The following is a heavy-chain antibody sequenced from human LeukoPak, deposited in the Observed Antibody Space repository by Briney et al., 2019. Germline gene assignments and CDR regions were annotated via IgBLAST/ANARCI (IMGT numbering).Heavy chain of an antibody. CDR3: AREPCSSTSCYGDYYYYGMDV. Sequence: SVKVSCKASGGTFSSYAISWVRQAPGQGLEGMGRIIPILGIANYAQKCQGRVTITADPSTSTAYMALSSLRSEDTAVYYCAREPCSSTSCYGDYYYYGMDVWGQGTTVTVSS. CDR1: GGTFSSYA. D-gene: IGHD2-2*01. J-gene: IGHJ6*02. CDR2: IIPILGIA. V-gene: IGHV1-69*04.